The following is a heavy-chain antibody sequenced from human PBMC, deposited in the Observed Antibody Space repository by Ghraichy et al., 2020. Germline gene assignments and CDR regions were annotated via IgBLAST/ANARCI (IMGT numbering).Heavy chain of an antibody. Sequence: SETLSLTCTVSGGSISSGGYYWSWIRQHPGKGLEWIGYIYYSGSTYYNPSLKSRVTISVDTSKNQFSLKLSSVTAADTAVYYCARVRFGVIDYWGQGTLVTVSS. D-gene: IGHD3-10*01. J-gene: IGHJ4*02. V-gene: IGHV4-31*03. CDR3: ARVRFGVIDY. CDR1: GGSISSGGYY. CDR2: IYYSGST.